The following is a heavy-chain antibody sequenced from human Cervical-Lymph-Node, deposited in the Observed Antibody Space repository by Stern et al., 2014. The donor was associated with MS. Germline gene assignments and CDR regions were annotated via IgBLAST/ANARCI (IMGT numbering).Heavy chain of an antibody. Sequence: QVQLQESGPGLVKPSETLSLTCTLSGGSIISGGYHWGWIRQPTGKGLEWIASVYYNGNTYYNPSLKSRVIISVDPSKSQFSLKLPSVTAADTALYYCARLHYTLGMDVWGQGTTVTVSS. D-gene: IGHD4-11*01. CDR1: GGSIISGGYH. J-gene: IGHJ6*02. V-gene: IGHV4-39*01. CDR2: VYYNGNT. CDR3: ARLHYTLGMDV.